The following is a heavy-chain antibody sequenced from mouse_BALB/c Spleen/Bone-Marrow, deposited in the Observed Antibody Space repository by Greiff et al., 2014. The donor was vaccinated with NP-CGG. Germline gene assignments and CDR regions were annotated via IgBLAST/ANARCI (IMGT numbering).Heavy chain of an antibody. J-gene: IGHJ4*01. Sequence: VQLQQSGAELVRSGASVKLSCTASGFNIKDYYMCWVKQRPEQGLEWIGWIDPENGDTEYAPKFQGKATMTADTSSNTAYLQLSSLTSEDTAVYYWNARDYRYEGYAMDNWGQGTSVTVSS. V-gene: IGHV14-4*02. CDR1: GFNIKDYY. CDR3: NARDYRYEGYAMDN. CDR2: IDPENGDT. D-gene: IGHD2-14*01.